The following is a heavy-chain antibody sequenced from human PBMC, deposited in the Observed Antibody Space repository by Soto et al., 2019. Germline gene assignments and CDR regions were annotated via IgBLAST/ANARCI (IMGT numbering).Heavy chain of an antibody. CDR3: APSNGSRPFQH. D-gene: IGHD1-26*01. J-gene: IGHJ1*01. CDR2: IYPDSGGT. Sequence: QVQLVQSGAEVKKPGASVKVSCKASGYTFTDYSMHWVRQAPGQGLEWMGWIYPDSGGTNYAQKFQGRVTRTRDTSIRTADMELSRLRSDDTAVDYGAPSNGSRPFQHWGQGTLVTGAS. CDR1: GYTFTDYS. V-gene: IGHV1-2*02.